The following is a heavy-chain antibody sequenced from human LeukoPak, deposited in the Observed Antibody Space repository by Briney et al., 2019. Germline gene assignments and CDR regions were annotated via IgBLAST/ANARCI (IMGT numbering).Heavy chain of an antibody. CDR3: VKAEIVVVPAASAFDI. CDR1: GFTFSSYA. V-gene: IGHV3-64D*06. Sequence: PGGSLRLSCSASGFTFSSYAMHWVRQAPGKGLEYVSAISSNGGSTYYADSVKGRFTISRDNSKNTLYLQMSSLRAEDTAVYYCVKAEIVVVPAASAFDIWGQGTMVTVSS. J-gene: IGHJ3*02. CDR2: ISSNGGST. D-gene: IGHD2-2*01.